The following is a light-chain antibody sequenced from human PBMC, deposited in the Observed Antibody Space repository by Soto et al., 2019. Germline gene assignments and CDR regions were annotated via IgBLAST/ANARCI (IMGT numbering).Light chain of an antibody. V-gene: IGKV4-1*01. CDR3: QEYYDTPYT. J-gene: IGKJ3*01. Sequence: DIVMTQSPDSLAVSLGERATINCKSSQSLLYSSNNKNYLAWYQQKPGQPPKLLIYWASTRESGVPDRFSGSGSGTDFTLTISSLQAEDVAVYYCQEYYDTPYTFGPGTKVDI. CDR1: QSLLYSSNNKNY. CDR2: WAS.